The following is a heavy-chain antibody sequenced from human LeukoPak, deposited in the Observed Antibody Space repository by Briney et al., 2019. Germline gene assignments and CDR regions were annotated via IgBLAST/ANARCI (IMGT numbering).Heavy chain of an antibody. CDR1: GGSLNSNSYY. V-gene: IGHV4-61*01. Sequence: SETLSLTCAVSGGSLNSNSYYWGWIRQPPGKGLEWIGYIYYSGSTNYNPSLKSRVTISVDTSKNQFSLKLSSVTAADTAVYYCARHLHYYDSSDDAFDIWGQGTMVTVSS. CDR3: ARHLHYYDSSDDAFDI. J-gene: IGHJ3*02. D-gene: IGHD3-22*01. CDR2: IYYSGST.